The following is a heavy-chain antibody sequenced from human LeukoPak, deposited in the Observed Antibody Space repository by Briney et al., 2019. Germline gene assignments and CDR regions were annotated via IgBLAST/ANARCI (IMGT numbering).Heavy chain of an antibody. Sequence: GGSLRLSCAASGFTFSSYAMSWVRQAPGKGLEWVSAISGSGGSTYYADSVKGRSTISRDNSKNTLYLQMNSLRAEDTAVYYCAKDLHYGSGSPFDYWGQGTLVTVSS. V-gene: IGHV3-23*01. CDR1: GFTFSSYA. CDR2: ISGSGGST. CDR3: AKDLHYGSGSPFDY. D-gene: IGHD3-10*01. J-gene: IGHJ4*02.